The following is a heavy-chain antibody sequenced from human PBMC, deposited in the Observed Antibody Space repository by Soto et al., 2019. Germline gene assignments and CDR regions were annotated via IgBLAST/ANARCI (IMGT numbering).Heavy chain of an antibody. V-gene: IGHV3-33*01. CDR3: APDRLVPYGYGMDV. Sequence: QMQLVESGGGVVQPGRSLRLSCAASGFTFRSYGIHWVRQAPGKGLEWVALIWFDGSKKYYVDSVKGRFAVSRDNSKNTLYLLMNSLRVEDTAVYYCAPDRLVPYGYGMDVWGQGTTVTVSS. CDR1: GFTFRSYG. D-gene: IGHD2-2*01. CDR2: IWFDGSKK. J-gene: IGHJ6*02.